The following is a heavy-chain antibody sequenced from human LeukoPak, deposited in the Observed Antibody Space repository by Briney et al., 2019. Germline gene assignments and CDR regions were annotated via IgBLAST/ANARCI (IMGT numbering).Heavy chain of an antibody. V-gene: IGHV3-48*01. Sequence: GGSLRLSCAASGFTFNTYSMIWVRQAPGKGLEWISYISGIVSTIYYADSVKGRFTISRDNAKNSLYLQMTSLRAEDTAVYYCARLFYCSSTSCYGDDAFDIWGQGTMVTVSS. CDR2: ISGIVSTI. J-gene: IGHJ3*02. CDR1: GFTFNTYS. D-gene: IGHD2-2*01. CDR3: ARLFYCSSTSCYGDDAFDI.